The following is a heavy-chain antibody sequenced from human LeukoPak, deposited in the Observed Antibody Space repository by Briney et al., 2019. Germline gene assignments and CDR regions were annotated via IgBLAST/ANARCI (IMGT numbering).Heavy chain of an antibody. CDR3: ASAVGYCSGGSCEINWFDP. Sequence: SETLSLTCAVYGGSFSGYYWSWIRQPPGRGLEWIGEINYSGSTNYNPSLKSRVTISVDTSKSQFSLKLNSVTAADTAVYYCASAVGYCSGGSCEINWFDPWGQGTLVTVSS. J-gene: IGHJ5*02. CDR2: INYSGST. V-gene: IGHV4-34*01. D-gene: IGHD2-15*01. CDR1: GGSFSGYY.